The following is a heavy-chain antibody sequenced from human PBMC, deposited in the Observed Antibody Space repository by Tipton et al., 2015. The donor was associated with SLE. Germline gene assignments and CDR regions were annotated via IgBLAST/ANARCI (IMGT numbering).Heavy chain of an antibody. J-gene: IGHJ4*02. CDR1: GASISSYY. CDR3: ARDLAARGGHYFDY. Sequence: TLSLTCTVSGASISSYYWSWIRQPPGKGLEWIGYIYYSGSTIHNPPLKSRVTISVDTSKNQFSLKLSSVTAADTAVYYCARDLAARGGHYFDYWGQGTLVTVSS. V-gene: IGHV4-59*01. D-gene: IGHD6-6*01. CDR2: IYYSGST.